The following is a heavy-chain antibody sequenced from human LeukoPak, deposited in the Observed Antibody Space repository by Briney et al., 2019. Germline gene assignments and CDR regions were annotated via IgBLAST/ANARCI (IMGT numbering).Heavy chain of an antibody. CDR1: GFTFSSYA. CDR2: ISYDGSNK. V-gene: IGHV3-30-3*01. CDR3: ARGSPRGDYGGQGLY. D-gene: IGHD4-23*01. Sequence: PGGSLRLSCAASGFTFSSYAMHWVRQAPGKGLEWVAVISYDGSNKYYADSVKGRFTISRDNSKNTLYLQMNSLRAEDTAVYYCARGSPRGDYGGQGLYWGQGTLVTVSS. J-gene: IGHJ4*02.